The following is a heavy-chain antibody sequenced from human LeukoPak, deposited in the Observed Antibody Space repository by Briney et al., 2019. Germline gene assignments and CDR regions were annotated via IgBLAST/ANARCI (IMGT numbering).Heavy chain of an antibody. V-gene: IGHV3-21*01. CDR2: ISSSSSYI. CDR1: GFTFSSYS. Sequence: PGGSLRLSCAASGFTFSSYSMNWVRQAPGKGLECVSSISSSSSYIYYADSVKGRFTISRDNAKNALYLQTNSLRAEDTAVYYCARALISSYTIYYFDYWGQGTLVTVSS. D-gene: IGHD3-3*02. J-gene: IGHJ4*02. CDR3: ARALISSYTIYYFDY.